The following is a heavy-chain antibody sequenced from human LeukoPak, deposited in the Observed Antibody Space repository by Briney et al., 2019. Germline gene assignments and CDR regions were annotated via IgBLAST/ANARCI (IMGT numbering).Heavy chain of an antibody. CDR2: ISYDGSNK. V-gene: IGHV3-30-3*01. CDR3: VRDNIGDFFDY. J-gene: IGHJ4*02. D-gene: IGHD3-10*01. CDR1: GFTFSSYA. Sequence: GRSLRLSCAASGFTFSSYAMHWVRQAPGKGLEWVAVISYDGSNKYYADSVKGRFTISRDNSKNTLYLQMNSLRAEDTAVYYCVRDNIGDFFDYWGQGTLVTVSS.